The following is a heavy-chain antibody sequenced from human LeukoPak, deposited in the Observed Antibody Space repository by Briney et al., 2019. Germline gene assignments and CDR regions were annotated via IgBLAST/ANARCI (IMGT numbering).Heavy chain of an antibody. D-gene: IGHD3-10*01. Sequence: GGSLRLSCAASGFTVSTNYMSWVRQPPGKGLEWVSVIFSAGSTYYADSVKGRFTISRDNSKNTLYLQMNSLRVEDTAVYYCVRDSGSGSSTFDYWGQGTLVTVSS. CDR2: IFSAGST. J-gene: IGHJ4*02. CDR1: GFTVSTNY. CDR3: VRDSGSGSSTFDY. V-gene: IGHV3-53*01.